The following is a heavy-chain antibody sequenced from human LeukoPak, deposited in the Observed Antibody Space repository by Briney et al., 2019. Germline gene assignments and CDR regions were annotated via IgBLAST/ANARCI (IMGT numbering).Heavy chain of an antibody. Sequence: GGSLRLSCAASGFTFSSYAMSWVRQAPAKGLEWVSAIDSSGGSTFYADSVKGRFTISRDNSKNTLYLQMNSLRAEDTAVYYCAKPITMIVVATNLDSWGQGTLVTVSS. D-gene: IGHD3-22*01. CDR3: AKPITMIVVATNLDS. CDR2: IDSSGGST. V-gene: IGHV3-23*01. J-gene: IGHJ4*02. CDR1: GFTFSSYA.